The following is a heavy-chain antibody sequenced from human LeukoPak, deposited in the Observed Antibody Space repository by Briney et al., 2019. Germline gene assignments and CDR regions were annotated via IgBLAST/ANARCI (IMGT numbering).Heavy chain of an antibody. V-gene: IGHV1-2*02. CDR3: ARGDVGSSGYYSGFDY. Sequence: GASVKVSCKASGYTFTGYYMHWVRQAPGQGLEWMGWINPNSGGTNYAQKFQGRVTMTRDTSISTAYMEQSRLRSDDTAVYYCARGDVGSSGYYSGFDYWGQGTLVTVSS. D-gene: IGHD3-22*01. CDR1: GYTFTGYY. J-gene: IGHJ4*02. CDR2: INPNSGGT.